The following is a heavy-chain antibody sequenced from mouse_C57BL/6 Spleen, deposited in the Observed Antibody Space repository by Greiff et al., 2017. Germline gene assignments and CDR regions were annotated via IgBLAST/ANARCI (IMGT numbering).Heavy chain of an antibody. CDR1: GYTFTDYN. D-gene: IGHD2-4*01. V-gene: IGHV1-18*01. CDR2: INPNNGGT. CDR3: ARGLRRGWFAY. J-gene: IGHJ3*01. Sequence: EVQLQQSGPELVKPGASVKIPCKASGYTFTDYNMDWVKQSHGKSLEWIGDINPNNGGTIYNQKFKSKATLTVDTSSSTAYMQLSSLTSEDSAVYYCARGLRRGWFAYWGQGTLVTVSA.